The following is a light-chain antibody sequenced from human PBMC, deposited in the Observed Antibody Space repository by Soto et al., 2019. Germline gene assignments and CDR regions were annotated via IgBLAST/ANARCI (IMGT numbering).Light chain of an antibody. Sequence: QSVVTQPPSASGTPGQRVTICCSGSSSNIGRNTVNWYQQFPGTAPNLLIYNNNERPSGVPDRFSGSKSGTSASLAISGLRSEDVADYYCVVWDSSLNGRVFGGGTKLTVL. CDR1: SSNIGRNT. CDR3: VVWDSSLNGRV. V-gene: IGLV1-44*01. J-gene: IGLJ3*02. CDR2: NNN.